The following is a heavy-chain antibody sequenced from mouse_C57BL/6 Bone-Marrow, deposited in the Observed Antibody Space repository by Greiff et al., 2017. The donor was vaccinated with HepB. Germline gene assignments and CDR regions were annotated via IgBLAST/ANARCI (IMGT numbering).Heavy chain of an antibody. CDR3: ARNYYGSSWAY. CDR2: ISGGGGNT. J-gene: IGHJ3*01. D-gene: IGHD1-1*01. CDR1: GFTFSSYT. V-gene: IGHV5-9*01. Sequence: EVKVVESGGGLVKPGGSLKLSCAASGFTFSSYTMSWVRQTPEKRLEWVATISGGGGNTYYPDSVKGRFTISRDNAKNTLYLQMSSLRSEDTALYYCARNYYGSSWAYWGQGTLVTVSA.